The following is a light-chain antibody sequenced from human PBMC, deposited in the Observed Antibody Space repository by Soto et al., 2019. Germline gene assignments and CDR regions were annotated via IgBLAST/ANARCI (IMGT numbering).Light chain of an antibody. J-gene: IGLJ1*01. Sequence: HSVLTQPPSVSGAPGQRVTISCTGSSSNIGAGHDVHWYQHLPGTAPKLLIYGNSNRPSGVPDRFSGSKSGTSASLAITGLQAEDEADYYCQSYDSSLSGSEVFGTGTKLTVL. CDR2: GNS. CDR3: QSYDSSLSGSEV. V-gene: IGLV1-40*01. CDR1: SSNIGAGHD.